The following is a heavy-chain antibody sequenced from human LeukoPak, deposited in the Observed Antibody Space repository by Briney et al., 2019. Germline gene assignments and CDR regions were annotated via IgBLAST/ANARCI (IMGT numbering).Heavy chain of an antibody. V-gene: IGHV1-69*04. Sequence: ASVKVSCKASGGTFSSYAISWVRQAPGQGLEWMGRIIPILGIANYAQKFQGRVTITADKSTSTAYMELSSLRSEDTAVYYCATPDWALRAHPDYFDYRGQGTLVTVSS. CDR3: ATPDWALRAHPDYFDY. CDR1: GGTFSSYA. CDR2: IIPILGIA. D-gene: IGHD3-9*01. J-gene: IGHJ4*02.